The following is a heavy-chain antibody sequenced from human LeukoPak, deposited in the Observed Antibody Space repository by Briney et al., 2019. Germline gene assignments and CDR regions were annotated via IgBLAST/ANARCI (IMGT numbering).Heavy chain of an antibody. Sequence: SETLSLTYAVSGGSISSNSYYWAWIRQPPGKGLEWIGSIYYSGSTYYNPSLKSRVTISVDTSKNQFSLKLSSVTAADTAVYYCARTRYYYNSRSYGAPYYFDYWGQGTLVTVSS. D-gene: IGHD3-10*01. J-gene: IGHJ4*02. CDR2: IYYSGST. V-gene: IGHV4-39*01. CDR1: GGSISSNSYY. CDR3: ARTRYYYNSRSYGAPYYFDY.